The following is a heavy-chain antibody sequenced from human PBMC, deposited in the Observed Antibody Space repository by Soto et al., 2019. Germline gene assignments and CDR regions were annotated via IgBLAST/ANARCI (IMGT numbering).Heavy chain of an antibody. Sequence: QVQLVQSGAEVKKPGASVKVSCKASGYTFTSYAISWVRQAPGQGLEWMGWISAYNGNTNYAQKLQGRVTMTTATSTSTAHMELRRLRSDGTAVIYCASKVCRKVASDYWGQGTLVTVSS. J-gene: IGHJ4*02. D-gene: IGHD5-12*01. CDR3: ASKVCRKVASDY. CDR2: ISAYNGNT. CDR1: GYTFTSYA. V-gene: IGHV1-18*01.